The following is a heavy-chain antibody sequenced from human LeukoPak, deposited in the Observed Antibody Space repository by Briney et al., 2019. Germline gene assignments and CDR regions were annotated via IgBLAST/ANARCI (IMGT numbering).Heavy chain of an antibody. V-gene: IGHV5-51*01. D-gene: IGHD4-11*01. J-gene: IGHJ4*02. CDR1: GYSFTSYW. CDR3: ARHRAYSNYEVDY. Sequence: GESLKISCKGSGYSFTSYWIGWVRQMLGKGLEWMGIIYPGDSDTRYSPSFQGQVTISADKSISTAYLQWSSLKASDTAMYYCARHRAYSNYEVDYWGQGTLVTVSS. CDR2: IYPGDSDT.